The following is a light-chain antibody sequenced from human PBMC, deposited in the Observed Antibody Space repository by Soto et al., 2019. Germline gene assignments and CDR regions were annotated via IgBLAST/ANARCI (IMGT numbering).Light chain of an antibody. CDR3: SSYTTSSSYV. J-gene: IGLJ1*01. Sequence: QSALTQPASVSGSPGQSITISCAGSSNDVGGYNYVSWYQQHPGEAPKLILYEVSNRPSGVSHRFSGSKSANTASLTISGLQTEDEDDYYCSSYTTSSSYVFGTGTQVT. CDR1: SNDVGGYNY. CDR2: EVS. V-gene: IGLV2-14*01.